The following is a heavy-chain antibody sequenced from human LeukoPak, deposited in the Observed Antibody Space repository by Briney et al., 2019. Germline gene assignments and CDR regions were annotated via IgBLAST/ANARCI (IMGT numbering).Heavy chain of an antibody. Sequence: SETLSLTCAVYGGSFSGYYWSWIRQPPGKGLEWIGEINHSGSTNYNPSLKSRVSISVDTSKNQFSLKLSSVTAADTAVYYCARLYYYYGMDVWGQGTTVTVSS. J-gene: IGHJ6*02. CDR3: ARLYYYYGMDV. CDR2: INHSGST. V-gene: IGHV4-34*01. CDR1: GGSFSGYY.